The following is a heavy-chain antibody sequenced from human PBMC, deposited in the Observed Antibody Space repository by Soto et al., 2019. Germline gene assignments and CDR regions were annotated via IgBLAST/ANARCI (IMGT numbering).Heavy chain of an antibody. CDR1: GGTFSSHG. CDR3: ARDRGYTGLGWLDP. J-gene: IGHJ5*02. Sequence: QVQVVQSGAEVRKPGSSVKVSCKASGGTFSSHGVGWVRQAPGQGLEWMGKIIPFFGTTNYAQKFQGRVTIPADESTSTVYLEVSSLTSEDTAIYYCARDRGYTGLGWLDPWGQGTLVTVSS. D-gene: IGHD5-18*01. V-gene: IGHV1-69*18. CDR2: IIPFFGTT.